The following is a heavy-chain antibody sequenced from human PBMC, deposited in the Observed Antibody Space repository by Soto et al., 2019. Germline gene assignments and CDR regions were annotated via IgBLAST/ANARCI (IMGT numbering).Heavy chain of an antibody. V-gene: IGHV4-30-4*01. CDR3: ARGETGGRITDDAFDI. J-gene: IGHJ3*02. CDR1: GGSISSGDYY. CDR2: IYYSGST. Sequence: QVQLQESGPGLVKPSQTLSLTCTVSGGSISSGDYYWSWIRQPPGKGLEWIGYIYYSGSTYYNPSLKSRVTISVDTSTNQFSLKLSSVTAADTAVYYCARGETGGRITDDAFDIWGQGTMVTVSS. D-gene: IGHD3-16*01.